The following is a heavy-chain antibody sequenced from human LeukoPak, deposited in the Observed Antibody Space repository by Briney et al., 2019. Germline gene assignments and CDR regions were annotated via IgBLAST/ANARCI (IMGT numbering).Heavy chain of an antibody. CDR2: INPNSGDT. J-gene: IGHJ3*02. V-gene: IGHV1-2*02. CDR3: ARDGSYFLGDAFDI. Sequence: ASVKVSCKASGYTFTDQYLHWVRQAPGQGLEWMGWINPNSGDTNYAQKFQGRVTMTRDTSISTAYMELSRLRSDDTAVYYCARDGSYFLGDAFDIWGQGTMVTVSS. D-gene: IGHD1-26*01. CDR1: GYTFTDQY.